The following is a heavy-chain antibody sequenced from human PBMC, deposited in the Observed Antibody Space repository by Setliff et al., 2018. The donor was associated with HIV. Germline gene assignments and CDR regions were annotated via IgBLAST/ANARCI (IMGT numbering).Heavy chain of an antibody. CDR1: GYTFTTYD. CDR3: ARTDYGGNSGGNYFDY. CDR2: ISPYNGHT. D-gene: IGHD4-17*01. J-gene: IGHJ4*02. Sequence: ASVKVSCKASGYTFTTYDITWVRQAPGQGHEWLGWISPYNGHTNFAQKFQGRVTMTTDTATSTAYMEVRSLRSDDTAVYYCARTDYGGNSGGNYFDYWGQGSLVTVSS. V-gene: IGHV1-18*01.